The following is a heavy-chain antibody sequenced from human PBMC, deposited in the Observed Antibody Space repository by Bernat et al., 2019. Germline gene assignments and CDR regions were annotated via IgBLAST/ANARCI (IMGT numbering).Heavy chain of an antibody. Sequence: QVQLVESGGGVVQPGRSLRLSCAASGFTFSSYAMHWVRQAPGKGLEWVAVISYDGSNKYYADSVKRRFTISRDNSKNTLYLQMNSLRAEDTAVYYCARDSAYTYAVWGQGTLVTVSS. V-gene: IGHV3-30*01. CDR1: GFTFSSYA. CDR2: ISYDGSNK. CDR3: ARDSAYTYAV. D-gene: IGHD3-10*01. J-gene: IGHJ4*02.